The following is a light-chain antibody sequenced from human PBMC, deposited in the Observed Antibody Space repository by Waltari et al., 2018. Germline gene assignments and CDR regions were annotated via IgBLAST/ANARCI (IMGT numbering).Light chain of an antibody. V-gene: IGLV2-14*03. J-gene: IGLJ2*01. Sequence: QSALNQPASVSGSPGQSITISCTGTSSDDGAYYHVSWYQQRPGKAPNLMIYDVIIRPSGVSNLFSGSKSGNTASLTISGLQPEDEADYYCNSYTATNILVFGGGTKVTVL. CDR2: DVI. CDR3: NSYTATNILV. CDR1: SSDDGAYYH.